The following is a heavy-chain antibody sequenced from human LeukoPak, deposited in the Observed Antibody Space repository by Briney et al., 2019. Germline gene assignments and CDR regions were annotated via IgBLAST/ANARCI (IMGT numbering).Heavy chain of an antibody. Sequence: SETLSLTCTVSGGSISSYYWSWIRQPPGKGLEWIGYIYYSGTTNYNPSLKSRVTISVDTSKNQFSLKVSSVTAADTAVYYCARVSWFPGTSYYYMDVWGKGTTVTVSS. D-gene: IGHD1-1*01. CDR3: ARVSWFPGTSYYYMDV. CDR2: IYYSGTT. CDR1: GGSISSYY. J-gene: IGHJ6*03. V-gene: IGHV4-59*01.